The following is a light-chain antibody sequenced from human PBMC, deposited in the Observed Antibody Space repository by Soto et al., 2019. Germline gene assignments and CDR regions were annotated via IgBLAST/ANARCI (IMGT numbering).Light chain of an antibody. Sequence: PGERATLSCRASQSVSSYLAWYQQKPGQAPRLLIYGASNRATGIPARFSGSGSGTDFTLTISSLEPEDFAVYYCQQRSNWPTFGQGTRLEIK. J-gene: IGKJ5*01. CDR2: GAS. CDR3: QQRSNWPT. V-gene: IGKV3-11*01. CDR1: QSVSSY.